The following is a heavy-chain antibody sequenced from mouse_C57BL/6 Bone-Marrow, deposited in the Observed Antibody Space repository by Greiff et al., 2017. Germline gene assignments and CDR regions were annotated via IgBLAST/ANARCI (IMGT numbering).Heavy chain of an antibody. CDR2: ISNGGGST. CDR1: GFTFSDYY. CDR3: AGHDDGYWDY. J-gene: IGHJ2*01. Sequence: EVQRVESGGGLVQPGGSLKLSCAASGFTFSDYYMYWVRQTPEKRLEWVAYISNGGGSTYYPDTVKGRFTISRDNAKNTLYLQMSRLKAEDTAMYYCAGHDDGYWDYWGHGTTLTVSS. V-gene: IGHV5-12*01. D-gene: IGHD2-3*01.